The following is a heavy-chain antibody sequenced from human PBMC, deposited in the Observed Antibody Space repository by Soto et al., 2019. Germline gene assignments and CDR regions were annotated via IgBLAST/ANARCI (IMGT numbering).Heavy chain of an antibody. CDR1: GPTLSSYS. D-gene: IGHD6-19*01. Sequence: GGSLSLSCAASGPTLSSYSMNWVRQAPGKGLEWVSSISSSSSSIYYADSVTGRFTISRDNAPTSLYLQMNSLRAEDTAVYYCARIAGYSSGWYPDYWGQGTLVTASS. V-gene: IGHV3-21*01. J-gene: IGHJ4*02. CDR2: ISSSSSSI. CDR3: ARIAGYSSGWYPDY.